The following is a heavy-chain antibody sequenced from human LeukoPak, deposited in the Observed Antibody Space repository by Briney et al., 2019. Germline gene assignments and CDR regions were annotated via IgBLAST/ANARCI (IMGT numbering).Heavy chain of an antibody. CDR3: ARGPTHYYYYGMDV. J-gene: IGHJ6*02. V-gene: IGHV3-21*01. CDR2: ISSSSSYI. Sequence: KPGGSLTLSCAASGFTFSSYSMNWVRQAPGKGLEWVSSISSSSSYIYYADSVKGRFTISRDNAKNSLYLQMNSLRAEDTAVYYCARGPTHYYYYGMDVWGQGTTVTVSS. CDR1: GFTFSSYS.